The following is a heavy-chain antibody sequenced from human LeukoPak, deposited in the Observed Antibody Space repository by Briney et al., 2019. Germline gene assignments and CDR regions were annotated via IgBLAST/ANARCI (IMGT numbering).Heavy chain of an antibody. CDR2: ISWDGGST. CDR3: AKARGLIGGAFDI. V-gene: IGHV3-43*01. Sequence: SGGSLRLSCAASGFTFYDYTMHWVRHAPGKGLEWVSLISWDGGSTYYADSVKGRFTISRDNSKNSLYLQMNSLRTEDTALYYCAKARGLIGGAFDIWGQGTMVTVSS. CDR1: GFTFYDYT. D-gene: IGHD3-22*01. J-gene: IGHJ3*02.